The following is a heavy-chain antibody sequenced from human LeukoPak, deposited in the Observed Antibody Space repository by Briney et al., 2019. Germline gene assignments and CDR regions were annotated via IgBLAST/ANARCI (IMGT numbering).Heavy chain of an antibody. D-gene: IGHD6-19*01. CDR2: IKQDGSEK. J-gene: IGHJ5*02. CDR1: GFTFSSYW. V-gene: IGHV3-7*03. CDR3: ARGRRGQWLVKNNWFDP. Sequence: GRSLRLSCAASGFTFSSYWMSWVRQAPGKGLEWVANIKQDGSEKYYVDSVKGRFTISRDNAKNSLYLQMNSLRAEDTAVYYCARGRRGQWLVKNNWFDPWGQGTLVTVSS.